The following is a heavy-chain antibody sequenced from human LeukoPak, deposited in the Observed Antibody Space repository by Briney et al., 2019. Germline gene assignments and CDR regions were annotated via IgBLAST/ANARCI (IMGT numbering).Heavy chain of an antibody. Sequence: PGGSLRLSCAASGFTFTNYWMGWVRQAPGKGLEWVAKIKQDGSEKYYVDSVKGRFSISRDNAKNSLYLQMNSLRAEDTAVYYCARDNGWSADFWGQGTLVTVSS. CDR2: IKQDGSEK. CDR1: GFTFTNYW. J-gene: IGHJ4*02. D-gene: IGHD2-15*01. V-gene: IGHV3-7*03. CDR3: ARDNGWSADF.